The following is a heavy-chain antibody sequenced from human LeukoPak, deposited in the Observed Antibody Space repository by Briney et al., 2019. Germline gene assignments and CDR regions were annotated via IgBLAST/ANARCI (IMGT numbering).Heavy chain of an antibody. CDR3: ARGGSIG. CDR1: GFDFSIYS. J-gene: IGHJ3*01. Sequence: GGSLRLSCAASGFDFSIYSMNYIRQAPGKGLEWVSYIRTSSSLISYADSVRGRFTISRDDAKKSVYLQMHSLRADDTAVYYCARGGSIGWGQGTMVTVSS. V-gene: IGHV3-48*04. D-gene: IGHD3-10*01. CDR2: IRTSSSLI.